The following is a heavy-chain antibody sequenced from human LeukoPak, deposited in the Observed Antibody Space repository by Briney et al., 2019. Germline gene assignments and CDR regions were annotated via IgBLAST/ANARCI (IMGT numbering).Heavy chain of an antibody. J-gene: IGHJ4*02. CDR3: ARITIFGVAAH. D-gene: IGHD3-3*01. CDR2: IYYSGST. Sequence: SETLSLTCTVSGGSISSSSYYWGWIRQPPGKGLEWIGSIYYSGSTYYNPSLKSRVTISVDTSKNQFSLKLSSVTAADTAVYYCARITIFGVAAHWGQGTLVTVSS. CDR1: GGSISSSSYY. V-gene: IGHV4-39*07.